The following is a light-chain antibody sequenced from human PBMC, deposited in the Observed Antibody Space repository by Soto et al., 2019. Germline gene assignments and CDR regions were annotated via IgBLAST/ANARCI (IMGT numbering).Light chain of an antibody. CDR1: QSISSY. J-gene: IGKJ1*01. CDR2: AAS. Sequence: DIQMTQSPSSLSASVGDRVTITCRASQSISSYLNWCQQKPGKAPKLLIYAASSLKSGVPSRFSGSGSGTDFTLTISSLQPEDFATYYSQQSYSNPWTFGQGTKVDIK. V-gene: IGKV1-39*01. CDR3: QQSYSNPWT.